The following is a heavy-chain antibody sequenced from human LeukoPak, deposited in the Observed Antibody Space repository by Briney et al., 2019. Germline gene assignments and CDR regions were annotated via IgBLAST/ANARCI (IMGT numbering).Heavy chain of an antibody. CDR1: GFTFSSYW. CDR2: IKQDGSEK. CDR3: ARDRPTYYYGSGSYDLGY. J-gene: IGHJ4*02. V-gene: IGHV3-7*01. D-gene: IGHD3-10*01. Sequence: GGSLRLSCAASGFTFSSYWMSWVRQAPGKGLEWVANIKQDGSEKYYVDSVKGRFTISRDNAKNSLYLQMNSLRAEDTAVYYCARDRPTYYYGSGSYDLGYWGQGTLVTVSS.